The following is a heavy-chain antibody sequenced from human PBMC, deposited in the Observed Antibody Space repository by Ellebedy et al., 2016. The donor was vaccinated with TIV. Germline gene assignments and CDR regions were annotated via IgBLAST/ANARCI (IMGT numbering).Heavy chain of an antibody. CDR2: TSGSGSLT. J-gene: IGHJ6*02. V-gene: IGHV3-23*01. D-gene: IGHD1-1*01. CDR1: GFTFSTTA. CDR3: VKGSGTMDV. Sequence: PGGSLRLSCVASGFTFSTTAMSWVRQAPGKGLEWVSATSGSGSLTYYADSVRGRFTISRDNTKNTLYLQMNSLRAEDTATYYCVKGSGTMDVWGQGTTVTVSS.